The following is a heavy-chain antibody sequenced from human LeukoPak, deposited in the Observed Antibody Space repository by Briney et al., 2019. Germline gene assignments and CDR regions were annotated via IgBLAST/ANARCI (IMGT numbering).Heavy chain of an antibody. V-gene: IGHV1-46*01. Sequence: GASVKVSCKASGYTFTSYYMHWVRPAPGQGLEWMGIINPSGGSTSYAQKFQGRVTMTRDTSTSTVYMELSSLRSEDTAVYYCARVFGGSYRGAAFDIWGQGTMVTVSS. CDR3: ARVFGGSYRGAAFDI. CDR2: INPSGGST. D-gene: IGHD1-26*01. J-gene: IGHJ3*02. CDR1: GYTFTSYY.